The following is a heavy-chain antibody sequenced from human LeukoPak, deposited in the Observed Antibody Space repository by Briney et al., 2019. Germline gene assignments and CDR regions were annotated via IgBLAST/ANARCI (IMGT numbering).Heavy chain of an antibody. CDR1: GFTFSDYY. V-gene: IGHV3-11*03. Sequence: GGSLRLPCAASGFTFSDYYLSWVRQALGKGLEWVSFISPSSSYTNYADSVKGRFTISRDNAKNSLYLQMSSLRAEDTAVYYCARLWGGSSGYYYWGQGTLVTVSS. CDR2: ISPSSSYT. CDR3: ARLWGGSSGYYY. J-gene: IGHJ4*02. D-gene: IGHD3-22*01.